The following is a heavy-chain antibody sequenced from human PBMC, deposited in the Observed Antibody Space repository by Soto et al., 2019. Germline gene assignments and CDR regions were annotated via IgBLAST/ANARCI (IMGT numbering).Heavy chain of an antibody. Sequence: EVQLLGSGGGLVQPGGSLRLSCVGSGFPFSTYWMNLVRQAPGKGLEWVANINPDGNVGTYVDSVRGRFTTSRDNAKNALYLQMNSLRADDTAVYFCAGWGGHDYNYWGQGIMVTVSS. CDR2: INPDGNVG. V-gene: IGHV3-7*03. J-gene: IGHJ4*02. CDR3: AGWGGHDYNY. CDR1: GFPFSTYW. D-gene: IGHD4-4*01.